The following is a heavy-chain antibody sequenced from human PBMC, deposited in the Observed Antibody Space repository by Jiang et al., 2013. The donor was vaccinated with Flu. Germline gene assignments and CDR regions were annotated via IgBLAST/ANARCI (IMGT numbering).Heavy chain of an antibody. V-gene: IGHV1-3*01. CDR1: GYTFTSYA. CDR2: INAGNGNT. Sequence: SGYTFTSYAMHWVRQAPGQRLEWMGWINAGNGNTKYSQKFQGRVTITRDTSASTAYMELSSLRSEDTAVYYCARVSFVLPADVWGQGTTVTVSS. D-gene: IGHD3-10*01. J-gene: IGHJ6*02. CDR3: ARVSFVLPADV.